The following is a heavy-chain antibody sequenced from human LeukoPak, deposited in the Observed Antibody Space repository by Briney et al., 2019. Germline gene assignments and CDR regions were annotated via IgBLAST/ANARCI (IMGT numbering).Heavy chain of an antibody. CDR2: IRGSGTST. CDR1: GFRFSSYG. J-gene: IGHJ4*02. D-gene: IGHD6-13*01. V-gene: IGHV3-23*01. Sequence: PGGSLRLSCAASGFRFSSYGMNWVRQAPGKGLEWLSGIRGSGTSTYYADSVKGRFTISRDNSKNTLYLQMNSLRAEDTAVYYCARSSSSWYGNYFDYWGQGTLVTVSS. CDR3: ARSSSSWYGNYFDY.